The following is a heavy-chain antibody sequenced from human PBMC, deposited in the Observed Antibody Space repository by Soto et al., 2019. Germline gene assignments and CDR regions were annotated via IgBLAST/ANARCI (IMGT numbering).Heavy chain of an antibody. CDR2: IDIGGNT. D-gene: IGHD2-2*01. V-gene: IGHV3-66*01. Sequence: EVQVVESRGGLVQPGGSLRLSCAASGFSVTNNYMNWVRQAPGKVLEWVSIIDIGGNTYYADSVKDRFTISRDNSRNTLYLHMDSLRAEDTAVYYCARGRGSTGYLGREHYFDYWGQGTLVTVSP. J-gene: IGHJ4*02. CDR1: GFSVTNNY. CDR3: ARGRGSTGYLGREHYFDY.